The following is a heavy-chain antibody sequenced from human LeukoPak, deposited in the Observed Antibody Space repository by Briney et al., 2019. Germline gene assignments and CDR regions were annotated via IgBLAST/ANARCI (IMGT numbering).Heavy chain of an antibody. CDR2: IYSTGST. Sequence: TLSLTCTVSGGSITSYYWSWVRQPAGKGLEWIGRIYSTGSTNYNPSLKSRATMSVDTSKNQFSLKLSSVTAADTAVYYCAREVKSSAGPASRREFDCWGQGTLVTVSS. CDR1: GGSITSYY. D-gene: IGHD6-13*01. J-gene: IGHJ4*02. CDR3: AREVKSSAGPASRREFDC. V-gene: IGHV4-4*07.